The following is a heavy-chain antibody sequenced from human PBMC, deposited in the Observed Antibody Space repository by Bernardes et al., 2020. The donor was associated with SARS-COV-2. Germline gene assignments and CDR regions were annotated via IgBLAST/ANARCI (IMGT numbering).Heavy chain of an antibody. CDR2: TYYRSKWYA. Sequence: PTLSLTFAISWDSVSSDSAAWNLLRQSPSRGLEWLGRTYYRSKWYADYAVSMKSRLTINPDTSKNQFSLQLNSVTPEDTAVYYCARGDTMIGLDYWGQGALVTVSS. D-gene: IGHD3-22*01. V-gene: IGHV6-1*01. J-gene: IGHJ4*02. CDR1: WDSVSSDSAA. CDR3: ARGDTMIGLDY.